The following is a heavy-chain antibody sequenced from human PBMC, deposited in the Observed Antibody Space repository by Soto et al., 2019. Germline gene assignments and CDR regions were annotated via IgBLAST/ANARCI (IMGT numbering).Heavy chain of an antibody. CDR2: IYHSGST. J-gene: IGHJ4*02. CDR3: ARARPYDYVWGSYRTFDY. CDR1: GYSISSDYY. D-gene: IGHD3-16*02. Sequence: PSETLSLTCAVSGYSISSDYYWGWIRQPPGKGLEWIGSIYHSGSTYYNPSLKSRVTISVDTSKNQFSLKLSSVTAADTAVYYCARARPYDYVWGSYRTFDYWGQGTLVTVSS. V-gene: IGHV4-38-2*01.